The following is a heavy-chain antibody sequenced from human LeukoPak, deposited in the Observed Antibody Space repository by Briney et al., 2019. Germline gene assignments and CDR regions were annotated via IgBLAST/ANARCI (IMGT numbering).Heavy chain of an antibody. D-gene: IGHD3-9*01. V-gene: IGHV1-69*13. CDR3: ARDLAILTGYHYFDY. J-gene: IGHJ4*02. CDR2: IIPIFGTA. Sequence: SVKVSCKASGGTFSSYAISWVRQAPGQGLEWMGGIIPIFGTANYAQKFQGRVTITADESTSTAYMELSSLRSEDTAVYYCARDLAILTGYHYFDYWGQGTLVTVSS. CDR1: GGTFSSYA.